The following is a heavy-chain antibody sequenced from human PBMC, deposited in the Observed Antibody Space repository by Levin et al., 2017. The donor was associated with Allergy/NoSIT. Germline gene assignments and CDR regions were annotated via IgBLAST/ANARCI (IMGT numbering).Heavy chain of an antibody. CDR3: AKDVYTMIIEAGYFDY. CDR2: ISCNSGSI. J-gene: IGHJ4*02. Sequence: GGSLRLSCAASGFTFDDYAMHWVRQAPGKGLEWVSGISCNSGSIDYADSVKGRFTISRDNAKNSLYLQMNSLRAEDTALYYCAKDVYTMIIEAGYFDYWGQGTLVTVSS. CDR1: GFTFDDYA. D-gene: IGHD3-22*01. V-gene: IGHV3-9*01.